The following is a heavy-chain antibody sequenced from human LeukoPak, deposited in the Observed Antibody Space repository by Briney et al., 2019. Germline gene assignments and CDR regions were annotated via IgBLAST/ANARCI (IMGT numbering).Heavy chain of an antibody. V-gene: IGHV3-23*01. CDR2: ISNGGST. CDR1: GFTFSSYA. CDR3: AKDRLPDSGYDGDW. Sequence: GGSLRLSCAASGFTFSSYAMNWVRQAPGKGLEWVSGISNGGSTYYADSVKGRFTISRDNSENILYLQMDSLRVEDTAMYYCAKDRLPDSGYDGDWWGQGTLVTVSS. D-gene: IGHD5-12*01. J-gene: IGHJ4*02.